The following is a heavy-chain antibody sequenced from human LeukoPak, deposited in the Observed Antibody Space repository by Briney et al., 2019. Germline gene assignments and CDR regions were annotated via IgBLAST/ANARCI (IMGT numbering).Heavy chain of an antibody. CDR2: IYYSGST. CDR3: ARHLVYGGNYYFDY. J-gene: IGHJ4*02. CDR1: GGSISSSSYY. Sequence: PSETLSLTCTVSGGSISSSSYYWGWIRQPPGKGLEWIGYIYYSGSTNYNPSLKSRVTMSVDTSKNQFSLRLSSVTAADTAVYSCARHLVYGGNYYFDYWGQGTLVTVSS. D-gene: IGHD4-23*01. V-gene: IGHV4-61*05.